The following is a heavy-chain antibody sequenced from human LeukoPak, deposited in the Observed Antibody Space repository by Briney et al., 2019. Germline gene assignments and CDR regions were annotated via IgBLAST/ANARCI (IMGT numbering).Heavy chain of an antibody. D-gene: IGHD3-22*01. V-gene: IGHV4-39*01. CDR2: IYYGGNT. CDR1: GGSISSSSYY. Sequence: SETLSLTCTVSGGSISSSSYYWGWIRQPPGKGLEWIGSIYYGGNTYYNPSLKSRVTISVDTSKNQFSLKLSSVTAADTAVYSCARHPYDSRFDPWGQGTLVTVSS. CDR3: ARHPYDSRFDP. J-gene: IGHJ5*02.